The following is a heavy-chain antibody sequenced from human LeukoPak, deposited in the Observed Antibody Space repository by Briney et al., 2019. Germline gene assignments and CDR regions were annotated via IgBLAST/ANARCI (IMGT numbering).Heavy chain of an antibody. D-gene: IGHD3-16*02. V-gene: IGHV4-39*01. Sequence: SETLSLTCDVSGDSISSGTHYWGWIRLPPGKGLEWIASIYYSGSTYYNPSLKGRVTISRDTSRNQFSLNLSSVTAADTAVYYCARQGYDYVWGSYRRHFDYWGQGTLVTVSS. CDR2: IYYSGST. J-gene: IGHJ4*02. CDR3: ARQGYDYVWGSYRRHFDY. CDR1: GDSISSGTHY.